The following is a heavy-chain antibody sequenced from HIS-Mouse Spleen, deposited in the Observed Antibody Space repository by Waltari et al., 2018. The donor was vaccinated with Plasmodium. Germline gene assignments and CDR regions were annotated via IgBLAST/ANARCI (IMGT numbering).Heavy chain of an antibody. V-gene: IGHV4-39*01. J-gene: IGHJ4*02. CDR3: ARRGGSYYYFDY. D-gene: IGHD1-26*01. CDR2: IDYSGST. Sequence: QLQLQESGPGLVKPSETLSLTCTVSCGSISSSSYYWGWIRQHPGKGLEWIWSIDYSGSTYYNPSLKSRVTISVDTSKNQFSLKLSSVTAADTAVYYCARRGGSYYYFDYWGQGTLVTVSS. CDR1: CGSISSSSYY.